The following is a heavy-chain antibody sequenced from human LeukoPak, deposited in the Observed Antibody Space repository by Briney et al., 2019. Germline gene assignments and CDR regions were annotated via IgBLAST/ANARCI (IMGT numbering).Heavy chain of an antibody. J-gene: IGHJ4*02. Sequence: GASVKVSCKASGYTFTGYYMHWVRPAPGQGLGWMGWINPNSGGTNYAQKFQGRVTMTRDTSISTAYMELSRLRSDDTAVYYCARAPRSSGYMPFDYWGQGTLVTVSS. CDR1: GYTFTGYY. CDR3: ARAPRSSGYMPFDY. V-gene: IGHV1-2*02. D-gene: IGHD3-22*01. CDR2: INPNSGGT.